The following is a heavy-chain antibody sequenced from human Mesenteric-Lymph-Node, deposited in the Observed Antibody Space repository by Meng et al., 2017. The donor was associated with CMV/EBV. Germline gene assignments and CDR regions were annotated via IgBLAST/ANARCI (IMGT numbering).Heavy chain of an antibody. V-gene: IGHV1-2*02. J-gene: IGHJ4*02. CDR1: GYTFTDYF. Sequence: ASVKVSCKASGYTFTDYFMHWVRQAPGQGLEWMAWINPKNGVTNYAQKFQGRVTMTRDTSISTAYMEMTRLTSDDTAVYYCARGGDRGEEDFWGQGTLVTVSS. CDR3: ARGGDRGEEDF. CDR2: INPKNGVT. D-gene: IGHD2-21*01.